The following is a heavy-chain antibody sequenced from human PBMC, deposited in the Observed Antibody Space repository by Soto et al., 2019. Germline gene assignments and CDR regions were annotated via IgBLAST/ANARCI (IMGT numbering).Heavy chain of an antibody. CDR2: IVVASGHP. Sequence: LVQSGPEVKKPGTSVKVSCKTSGFSFGSSAVQWVRQVRGQRLEWIGWIVVASGHPNVAQKFQDRVSLTRDLSTHTACLELSSLTSEDSAMDYCAADVIGVAGDFDHWGQGTLVSVSS. V-gene: IGHV1-58*01. J-gene: IGHJ4*02. D-gene: IGHD6-19*01. CDR1: GFSFGSSA. CDR3: AADVIGVAGDFDH.